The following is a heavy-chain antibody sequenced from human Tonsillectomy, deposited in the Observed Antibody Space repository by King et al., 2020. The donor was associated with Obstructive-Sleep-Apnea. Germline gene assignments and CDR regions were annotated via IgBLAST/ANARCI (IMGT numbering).Heavy chain of an antibody. Sequence: VQLQESGPGLVKPSETLSLTCAVSGGSISSYYWNWVRKAPGKGLEGIGYIYYSGSINSNPSLKSRVTISVDTSKYQFSLNLSSVTAAETAIYDCARADYYYHKVQERGQGTLVTVSS. J-gene: IGHJ1*01. V-gene: IGHV4-59*01. CDR3: ARADYYYHKVQE. CDR1: GGSISSYY. D-gene: IGHD3-22*01. CDR2: IYYSGSI.